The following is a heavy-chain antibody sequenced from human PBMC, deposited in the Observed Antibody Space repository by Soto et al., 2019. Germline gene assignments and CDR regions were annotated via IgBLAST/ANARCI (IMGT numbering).Heavy chain of an antibody. Sequence: QITLKESGPTLVKPTQTLTLTCTFSGFSLSTTGVGVGWIRQPPGKALDWLALIYWDDDKRYSPSLKSRLTIPKDTSKSPVVLTITNMDPIDTATYYCVLATPVTTGGDYWGQGTLVPVSS. D-gene: IGHD4-17*01. CDR1: GFSLSTTGVG. V-gene: IGHV2-5*02. CDR3: VLATPVTTGGDY. J-gene: IGHJ4*02. CDR2: IYWDDDK.